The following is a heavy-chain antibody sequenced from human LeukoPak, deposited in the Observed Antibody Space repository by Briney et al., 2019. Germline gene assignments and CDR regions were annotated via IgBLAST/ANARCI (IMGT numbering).Heavy chain of an antibody. Sequence: PGGSLRLSCAASGFTFSTSWMSWVRQAPGKGLEWVGNIKEDGSQKHYVDSVEGRFTISRDNARNSLYLQMNSLRVEDTAVYFCARDPYYYDSSSYEFGAFDIWGQGTTVTVSS. D-gene: IGHD3-22*01. J-gene: IGHJ3*02. CDR1: GFTFSTSW. CDR2: IKEDGSQK. CDR3: ARDPYYYDSSSYEFGAFDI. V-gene: IGHV3-7*01.